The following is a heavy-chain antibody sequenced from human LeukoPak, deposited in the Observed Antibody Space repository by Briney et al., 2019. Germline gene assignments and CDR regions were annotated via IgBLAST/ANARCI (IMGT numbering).Heavy chain of an antibody. Sequence: GGSLRLSCAASGFTFADYPMHWVRQTPGKGLGWVSLITWDGGFSYYADSVRGRFTISRDNTKNSLYLQMTSLRAEDTALYYCAKDIGLFNWNLVFDYWGQGTLVTVSS. D-gene: IGHD1-20*01. V-gene: IGHV3-43D*03. J-gene: IGHJ5*01. CDR2: ITWDGGFS. CDR3: AKDIGLFNWNLVFDY. CDR1: GFTFADYP.